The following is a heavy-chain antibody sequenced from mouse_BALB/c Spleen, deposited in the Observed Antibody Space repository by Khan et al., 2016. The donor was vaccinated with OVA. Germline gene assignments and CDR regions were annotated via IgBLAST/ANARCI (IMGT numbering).Heavy chain of an antibody. D-gene: IGHD2-14*01. V-gene: IGHV1-4*01. J-gene: IGHJ3*01. CDR1: GYTFTSYT. CDR3: VRDWAYDRNDGWFAY. Sequence: QVQLQQSGAELARPGASVKMSCKASGYTFTSYTIHWIKQRPGQGLEWIGYINPNNGYTNSNQKFKDKATLTTDKSSTTVYLQLSSLTSADSAVYNCVRDWAYDRNDGWFAYWGQGTLVTVSA. CDR2: INPNNGYT.